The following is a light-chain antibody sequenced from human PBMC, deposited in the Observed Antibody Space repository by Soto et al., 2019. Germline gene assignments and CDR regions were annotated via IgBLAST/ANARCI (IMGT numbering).Light chain of an antibody. V-gene: IGKV4-1*01. Sequence: DIVMTQSPDSLAVSLGERATINCKSSQSVLYSSHNKNYLAWYQQRPGQPPKLLIYWASTRESGVPDRFSGSGSGTDFTLTINSLQAEDVAVYYCQQYYSTPPWTFGQGTRVEIK. CDR2: WAS. CDR1: QSVLYSSHNKNY. CDR3: QQYYSTPPWT. J-gene: IGKJ1*01.